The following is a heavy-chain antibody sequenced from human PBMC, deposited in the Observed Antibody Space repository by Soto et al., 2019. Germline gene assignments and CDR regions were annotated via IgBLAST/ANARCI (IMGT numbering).Heavy chain of an antibody. CDR2: IYYSGST. CDR1: GGSISSSSYY. CDR3: ARTSRDGYNWDYYYGMDV. D-gene: IGHD5-12*01. V-gene: IGHV4-39*01. J-gene: IGHJ6*02. Sequence: SETLSLTCTVSGGSISSSSYYWGWIRQPPGKGLEWIGSIYYSGSTYYNPSLKSRVTISVDTSKNQFSLKLSSVTAADTAVYYRARTSRDGYNWDYYYGMDVWGQGTTVTVSS.